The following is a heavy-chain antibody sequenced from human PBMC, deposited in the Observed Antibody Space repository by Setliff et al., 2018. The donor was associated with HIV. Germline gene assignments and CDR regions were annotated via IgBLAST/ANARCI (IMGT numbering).Heavy chain of an antibody. CDR1: GGSINSGSYY. V-gene: IGHV4-61*09. J-gene: IGHJ3*02. CDR2: IYTSGST. CDR3: ARASVGATGLYAFDI. D-gene: IGHD1-26*01. Sequence: SETLSLTCTVSGGSINSGSYYWSWIQQPAGKGLEWIGHIYTSGSTNYNPSLKSRVTISVDTSKTQFSLWLNSLTATDTALYYCARASVGATGLYAFDIWGQGTVVTVSS.